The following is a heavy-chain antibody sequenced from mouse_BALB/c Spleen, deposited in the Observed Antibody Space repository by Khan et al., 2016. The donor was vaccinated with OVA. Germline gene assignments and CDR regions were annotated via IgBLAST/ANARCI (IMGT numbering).Heavy chain of an antibody. Sequence: QVQLKQSGAELMKPGASVKISCKATGYTLSNYWIEWVKQRPGHGLEWIGEFLPGSGNANYNERFKGKATFASDASSTTAYMQLSSLTSEDSAVYFCARGKYGSRDYFDAWGQGTILTVSS. D-gene: IGHD1-1*01. CDR2: FLPGSGNA. CDR1: GYTLSNYW. V-gene: IGHV1-9*01. J-gene: IGHJ2*01. CDR3: ARGKYGSRDYFDA.